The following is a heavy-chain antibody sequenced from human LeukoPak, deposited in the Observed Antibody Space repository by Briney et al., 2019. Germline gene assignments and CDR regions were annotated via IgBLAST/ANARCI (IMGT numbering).Heavy chain of an antibody. CDR2: INPNSGGT. Sequence: ASVKVSCKASGYTFTGYYMHWVRQAPGQGLEWMGWINPNSGGTNYAQKFQGRVTMTRDTSISTAYMELSRLRSDDTAVYYCARVPKGNPGRFDYWGQGTLVTVPS. D-gene: IGHD1-26*01. J-gene: IGHJ4*02. CDR1: GYTFTGYY. CDR3: ARVPKGNPGRFDY. V-gene: IGHV1-2*02.